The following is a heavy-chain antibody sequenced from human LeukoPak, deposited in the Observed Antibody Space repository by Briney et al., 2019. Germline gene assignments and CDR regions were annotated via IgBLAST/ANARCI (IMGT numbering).Heavy chain of an antibody. V-gene: IGHV4-38-2*01. CDR2: IYHSGST. D-gene: IGHD4-23*01. Sequence: SETLSLTCAVSGYSISSGYYWGWIRQPPGTGLEWIGSIYHSGSTYYNPSLKSRVTISVDTSKNQFSLKLSSVTAADTAVYYCARSTFAGGNVNFDYWGQGTLVTVSS. CDR1: GYSISSGYY. J-gene: IGHJ4*02. CDR3: ARSTFAGGNVNFDY.